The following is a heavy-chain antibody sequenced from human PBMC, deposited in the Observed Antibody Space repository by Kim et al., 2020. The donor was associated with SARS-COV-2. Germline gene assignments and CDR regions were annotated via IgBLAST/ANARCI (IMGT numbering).Heavy chain of an antibody. V-gene: IGHV1-18*01. CDR1: GYTFSNYG. J-gene: IGHJ6*01. D-gene: IGHD3-22*01. CDR2: IAPSNGRT. CDR3: AREGENYDTSGYFYYYY. Sequence: ASVKVSCKASGYTFSNYGISWVRQAPGQGLEWMGWIAPSNGRTKYLRKFQGRVTMTADTHTNTAYMELRSLRSDDTAVYYCAREGENYDTSGYFYYYY.